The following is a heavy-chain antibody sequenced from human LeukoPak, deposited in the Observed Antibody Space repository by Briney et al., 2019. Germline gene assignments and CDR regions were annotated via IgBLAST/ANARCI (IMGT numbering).Heavy chain of an antibody. D-gene: IGHD3-10*01. CDR2: ISFDGSNI. CDR3: AREGRVFYGSGSYWAQDYYYYMDV. V-gene: IGHV3-30*04. CDR1: GFTFSSYA. J-gene: IGHJ6*03. Sequence: PGRSLRLSCAASGFTFSSYALHWVRQAPGKGLEWVAVISFDGSNIYYADSVKGRFTISRDNSKNTVYLQMNSLRPEDTAVYYCAREGRVFYGSGSYWAQDYYYYMDVWGKGTTVTVSS.